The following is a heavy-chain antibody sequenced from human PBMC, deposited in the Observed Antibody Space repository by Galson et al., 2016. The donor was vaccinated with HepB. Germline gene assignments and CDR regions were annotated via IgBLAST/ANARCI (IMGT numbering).Heavy chain of an antibody. CDR1: GFTFTHHQ. CDR3: ARGHDYGDYLAT. Sequence: SLRLSCATSGFTFTHHQMHWVRQVPGKGLVWVSRIEPDGSRPIYADSVKGRFTISRDEFENTLYLQMNSLRAGDTALYYCARGHDYGDYLATWGQGSLVIVSS. CDR2: IEPDGSRP. V-gene: IGHV3-74*01. D-gene: IGHD4-17*01. J-gene: IGHJ4*02.